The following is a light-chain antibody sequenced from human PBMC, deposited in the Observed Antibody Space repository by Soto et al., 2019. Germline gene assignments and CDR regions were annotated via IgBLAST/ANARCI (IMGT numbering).Light chain of an antibody. CDR2: DVT. V-gene: IGLV2-14*03. CDR1: SSDVGRYNF. CDR3: SSYTATTPPV. J-gene: IGLJ3*02. Sequence: QSAMTQPASVSGSPGQSITISCSGTSSDVGRYNFVSWYQHHPGKAPKLIICDVTNRPSGVSERFSGSKSGNTASLTISGLQAEDEADYYCSSYTATTPPVFGGGTKLTVL.